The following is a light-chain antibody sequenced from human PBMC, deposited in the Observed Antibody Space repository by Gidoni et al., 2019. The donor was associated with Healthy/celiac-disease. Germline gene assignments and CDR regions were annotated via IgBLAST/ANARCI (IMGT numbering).Light chain of an antibody. CDR1: QGISNY. Sequence: DIQMTQSPSSRSASVGERVTITRRASQGISNYLAWYQQKPGKVPKLLIYAASALQSGVPSRFSGSGSGTYFTLTISILQPEEVATYYCQKYNSAPWTFGQGTKVEIK. CDR3: QKYNSAPWT. J-gene: IGKJ1*01. V-gene: IGKV1-27*01. CDR2: AAS.